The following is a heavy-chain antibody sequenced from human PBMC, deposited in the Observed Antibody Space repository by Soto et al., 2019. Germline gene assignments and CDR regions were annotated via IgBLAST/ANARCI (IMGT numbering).Heavy chain of an antibody. V-gene: IGHV4-39*07. J-gene: IGHJ6*02. Sequence: PSDTLSLTCTVSCGSISNISYYRGCIRQPPGKGLEWIGSIYYSGSTYYNPSLKSRVTISVGTSKNQFSLKLSSVTAADTAVYYCARDRDVDTAMVTNYYYGMDVWGQGTTVTVSS. CDR3: ARDRDVDTAMVTNYYYGMDV. CDR2: IYYSGST. D-gene: IGHD5-18*01. CDR1: CGSISNISYY.